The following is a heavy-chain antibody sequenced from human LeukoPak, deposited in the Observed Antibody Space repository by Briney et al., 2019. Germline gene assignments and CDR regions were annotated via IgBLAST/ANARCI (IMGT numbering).Heavy chain of an antibody. CDR1: GFTFSGYA. J-gene: IGHJ4*02. Sequence: GGSLRLSCAASGFTFSGYAMNWVRQAPGKGLEWVSSINGGGNTFYADSVKGRFTISRDNSKNTLYLQMNSLRAEDTAVYYCAKAPRYYDSSVLHWGQGTLVTVSS. CDR3: AKAPRYYDSSVLH. V-gene: IGHV3-23*01. CDR2: INGGGNT. D-gene: IGHD3-22*01.